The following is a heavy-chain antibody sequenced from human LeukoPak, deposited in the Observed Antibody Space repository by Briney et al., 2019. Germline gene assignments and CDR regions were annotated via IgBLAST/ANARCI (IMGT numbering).Heavy chain of an antibody. CDR2: MSSDSSFI. CDR1: GFTFRSYA. J-gene: IGHJ6*02. V-gene: IGHV3-21*05. CDR3: ARGEVATTYYYGMDV. Sequence: GGSLRLSCVASGFTFRSYAMNWVRQAPGKGLEWVSYMSSDSSFINYADSVKGRFAISRDNAKNSLFLQMDSPRADDTAVYYCARGEVATTYYYGMDVWGQGTTVTVSS. D-gene: IGHD5-12*01.